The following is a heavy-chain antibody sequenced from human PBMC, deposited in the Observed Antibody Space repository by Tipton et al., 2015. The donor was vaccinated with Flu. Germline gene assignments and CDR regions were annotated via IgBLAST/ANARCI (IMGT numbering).Heavy chain of an antibody. CDR2: IKQDGSVK. J-gene: IGHJ4*02. CDR1: GFTFSTYW. CDR3: VRQIGGGDCY. V-gene: IGHV3-7*03. D-gene: IGHD2-21*01. Sequence: SLRLSCAASGFTFSTYWMTWVRQAPGKGLEWVANIKQDGSVKYYVESVKGRFTISRDNAKNSLYLQMNSLRAEDTAVYYCVRQIGGGDCYWGQGTLVTVSS.